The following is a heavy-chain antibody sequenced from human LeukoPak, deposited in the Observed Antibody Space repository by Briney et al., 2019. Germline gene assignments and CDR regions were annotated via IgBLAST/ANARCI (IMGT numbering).Heavy chain of an antibody. CDR1: GGSVSSGSYY. CDR3: ARDRYLSGSYFQEAWYFDL. J-gene: IGHJ2*01. CDR2: IYYSGST. D-gene: IGHD1-26*01. V-gene: IGHV4-61*01. Sequence: SESLSLTCTVSGGSVSSGSYYWTWIRQPPGRGLEWIGYIYYSGSTNYNPSLKSRVTISVDTSKNLFSLKLSSVTAADTAVYYCARDRYLSGSYFQEAWYFDLWGRGTLVTVSS.